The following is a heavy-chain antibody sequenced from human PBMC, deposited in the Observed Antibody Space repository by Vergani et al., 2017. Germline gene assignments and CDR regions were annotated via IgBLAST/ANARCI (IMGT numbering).Heavy chain of an antibody. V-gene: IGHV3-23*01. Sequence: EVQLLQSEGAVVQPGGSLRLSCVASGFTFSNHAMSWVRQGHGQGLEWVSSIKNTGVSTYYADSVKGRFTISRDNSKNTLYLQMNSLRVEDTAVYYCGRESDNYNWGQGTLVTVSS. D-gene: IGHD5-24*01. CDR1: GFTFSNHA. CDR2: IKNTGVST. CDR3: GRESDNYN. J-gene: IGHJ4*02.